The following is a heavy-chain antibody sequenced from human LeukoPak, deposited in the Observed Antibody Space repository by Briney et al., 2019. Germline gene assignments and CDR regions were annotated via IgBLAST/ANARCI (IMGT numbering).Heavy chain of an antibody. CDR3: ATDPLIEMATISGDY. CDR1: GYTFTDYY. D-gene: IGHD5-24*01. CDR2: VDPEDGET. Sequence: ASVKISCKASGYTFTDYYMHWVQQAPGKGLEWMGRVDPEDGETIYAEKSQGRVTITADTSTDTAYMELSSLRPEDTAVYYCATDPLIEMATISGDYWGQGTLVTVSS. J-gene: IGHJ4*02. V-gene: IGHV1-69-2*01.